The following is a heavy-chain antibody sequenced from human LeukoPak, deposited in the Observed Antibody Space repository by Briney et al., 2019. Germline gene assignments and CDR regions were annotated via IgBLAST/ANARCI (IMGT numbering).Heavy chain of an antibody. CDR2: IYYSRTS. J-gene: IGHJ2*01. Sequence: PSETLSLTCTVSGGSISSSSYYWGWIRQPPGKGLEWIGSIYYSRTSYYNPSLKSRVTISVDTSKNQFSLKLSSVTAADTAVYYCARGVTMIVVVIHDWYFDLWGRGTLVTVSS. D-gene: IGHD3-22*01. V-gene: IGHV4-39*01. CDR1: GGSISSSSYY. CDR3: ARGVTMIVVVIHDWYFDL.